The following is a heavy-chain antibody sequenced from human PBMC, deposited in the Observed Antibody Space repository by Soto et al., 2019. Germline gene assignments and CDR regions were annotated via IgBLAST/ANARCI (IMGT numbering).Heavy chain of an antibody. D-gene: IGHD6-19*01. Sequence: EVQLVESGGGLVQPGGSLRLSCAASGFTFSSYWMHWVRQAPGKGRVWVSRINSDGSSTSYADSVKGRFTISRDKAMNNLFLQRIGLQAEGTSVYSWPGAVAVPTAIGYWGPGTRVTVSA. J-gene: IGHJ4*02. V-gene: IGHV3-74*01. CDR3: PGAVAVPTAIGY. CDR2: INSDGSST. CDR1: GFTFSSYW.